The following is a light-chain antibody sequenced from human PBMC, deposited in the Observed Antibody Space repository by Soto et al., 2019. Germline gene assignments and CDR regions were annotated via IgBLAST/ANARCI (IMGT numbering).Light chain of an antibody. Sequence: DVHMTLSLSTLSATKGDRFTITCLASQSISRWLAWYQHKPGKAPRLLIYDASSLESGVPSRFSGSGSGTEFTLTISILQPEDVATYCCQKYTIAPRRFGQGCKLAI. J-gene: IGKJ1*01. CDR3: QKYTIAPRR. CDR1: QSISRW. V-gene: IGKV1-5*01. CDR2: DAS.